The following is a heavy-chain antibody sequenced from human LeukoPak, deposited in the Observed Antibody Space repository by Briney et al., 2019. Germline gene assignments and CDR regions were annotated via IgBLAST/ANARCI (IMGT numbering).Heavy chain of an antibody. CDR1: GGSISSGDYS. Sequence: SETLSLTCAVSGGSISSGDYSWSWIRQPPGKGLERIGYIYHSGSTYYNPSLKSRVTISVDRSKNQFSLKLSSVTAADTAVYYCARVYGSGTLFDYWGQGSLVTVSS. CDR3: ARVYGSGTLFDY. CDR2: IYHSGST. D-gene: IGHD3-10*01. J-gene: IGHJ4*02. V-gene: IGHV4-30-2*01.